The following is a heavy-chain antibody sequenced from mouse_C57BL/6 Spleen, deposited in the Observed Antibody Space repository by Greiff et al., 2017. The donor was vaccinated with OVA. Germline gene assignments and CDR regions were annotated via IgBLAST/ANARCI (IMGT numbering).Heavy chain of an antibody. CDR3: ARKGSSSYEYVGV. J-gene: IGHJ1*03. CDR1: GYSFTDYY. D-gene: IGHD1-1*01. CDR2: INPNYGTT. V-gene: IGHV1-39*01. Sequence: VQLQQSGPELVKPGASVKLSCKASGYSFTDYYMNWVQQSPGKSLEWIGVINPNYGTTSYNQKFKGKATLTVDQSSSTAYMQLNSLTSEDSAVYCCARKGSSSYEYVGVWGTGTTVTGSS.